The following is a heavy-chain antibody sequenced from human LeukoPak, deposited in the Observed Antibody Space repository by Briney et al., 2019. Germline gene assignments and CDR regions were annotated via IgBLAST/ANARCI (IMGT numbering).Heavy chain of an antibody. CDR3: TRPLGGIDIFDY. J-gene: IGHJ4*02. D-gene: IGHD2-15*01. V-gene: IGHV3-15*01. CDR1: GFTFINAY. Sequence: GGSLRLSCKASGFTFINAYMTWVRQAPGKGLEWVGRIQTKTDGGAADYAAPVKGRFTISRDDSQNTVYLQMNSLTIEDTGVYYCTRPLGGIDIFDYWGQGALVSASS. CDR2: IQTKTDGGAA.